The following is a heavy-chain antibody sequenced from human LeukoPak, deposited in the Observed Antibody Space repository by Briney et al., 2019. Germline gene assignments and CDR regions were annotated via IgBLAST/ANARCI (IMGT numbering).Heavy chain of an antibody. J-gene: IGHJ4*02. V-gene: IGHV1-18*01. D-gene: IGHD3-22*01. CDR2: ISTYNGNT. CDR3: ARAGNYFDGTGYFRH. CDR1: GYTFTSYA. Sequence: ASVKVSCKASGYTFTSYAISWVRQAPEQGLERMGWISTYNGNTNYAQKLQGRVSMTTDTSTRTAYMELRSLRSDDTAVYYCARAGNYFDGTGYFRHWGQGTLVTVSS.